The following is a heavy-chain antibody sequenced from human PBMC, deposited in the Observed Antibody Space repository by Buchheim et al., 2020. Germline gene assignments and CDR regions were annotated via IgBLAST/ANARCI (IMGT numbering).Heavy chain of an antibody. V-gene: IGHV3-23*01. CDR2: ITGSGGGT. J-gene: IGHJ5*02. CDR1: GFTFSSYA. CDR3: AKDLNWFDP. Sequence: EVQLLESGGDLVQTGGSLRLSCAASGFTFSSYAMNWVRQAPGQGLEWVSTITGSGGGTCYADSVKGRFTISRDNSTNTLYLQMNSLRAEDTALYYCAKDLNWFDPWGQGTL.